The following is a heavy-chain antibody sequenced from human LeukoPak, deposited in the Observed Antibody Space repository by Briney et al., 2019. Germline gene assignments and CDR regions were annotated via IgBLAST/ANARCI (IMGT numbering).Heavy chain of an antibody. CDR3: ARVLWFGELFLRFYYYYYMDV. Sequence: ASVKVSCKASGYTFTSYDINWVRQATGQGLEWMGWMNPNSGNTGYAQKFQGRITISRNTSINTAYMQLSGLTSDDTAVYYCARVLWFGELFLRFYYYYYMDVWGKGTTVTVSS. J-gene: IGHJ6*03. V-gene: IGHV1-8*01. D-gene: IGHD3-10*01. CDR1: GYTFTSYD. CDR2: MNPNSGNT.